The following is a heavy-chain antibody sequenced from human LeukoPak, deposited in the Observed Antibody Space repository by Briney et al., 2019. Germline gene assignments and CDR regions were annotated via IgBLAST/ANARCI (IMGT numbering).Heavy chain of an antibody. CDR1: GGSISSYY. Sequence: NPSETLSLTCTVSGGSISSYYWSWIRQPPGKGLEWIGYIYYSGSTNYNPSLKSRVTISVDTSKNQFSLKLSSVTAADTAVYYCARGGMATILQHWGQGTLVTVSS. CDR2: IYYSGST. V-gene: IGHV4-59*12. J-gene: IGHJ1*01. CDR3: ARGGMATILQH. D-gene: IGHD5-24*01.